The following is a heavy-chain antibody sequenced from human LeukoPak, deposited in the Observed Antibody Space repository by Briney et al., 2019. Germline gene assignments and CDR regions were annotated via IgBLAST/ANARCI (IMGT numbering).Heavy chain of an antibody. CDR1: GFTFSSYS. CDR3: ARRRSCSGGSCYSHFDY. V-gene: IGHV3-48*04. J-gene: IGHJ4*02. CDR2: IGSSGGPI. D-gene: IGHD2-15*01. Sequence: GGSLRLSCAASGFTFSSYSMNWVRQAPGKGLEWLSYIGSSGGPIYYADSVKGRFTISRDNAKNSLYLQMNSLRAEDTAVYYCARRRSCSGGSCYSHFDYWGQGTRVTVSS.